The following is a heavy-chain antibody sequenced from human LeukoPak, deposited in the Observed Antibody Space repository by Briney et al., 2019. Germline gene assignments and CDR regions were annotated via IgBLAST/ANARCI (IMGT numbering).Heavy chain of an antibody. CDR1: GGTFSSYA. D-gene: IGHD3-22*01. CDR3: ARDLGRGYYDSSGY. CDR2: IIPIFGIA. V-gene: IGHV1-69*04. Sequence: ASVKVSCKASGGTFSSYAISWVRQAPGQALEWMGRIIPIFGIANYAQKFQGRVTITADKSTSTAYMELSSLRSEDTAVYYCARDLGRGYYDSSGYWGQGTLVTVSS. J-gene: IGHJ4*02.